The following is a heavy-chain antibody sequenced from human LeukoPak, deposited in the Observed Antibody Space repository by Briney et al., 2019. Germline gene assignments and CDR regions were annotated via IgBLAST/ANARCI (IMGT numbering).Heavy chain of an antibody. D-gene: IGHD2-21*02. V-gene: IGHV3-7*01. J-gene: IGHJ4*01. CDR1: GFVFKNYW. Sequence: GGSLRLSCAASGFVFKNYWMSWVRQAPGKGLEWLANINYDGSQKYHVDSVKGRFTISRDNAENSLYLQMNNLRVEDTAVYYCGKSEVTIPDSHWGQGTPVTVSS. CDR2: INYDGSQK. CDR3: GKSEVTIPDSH.